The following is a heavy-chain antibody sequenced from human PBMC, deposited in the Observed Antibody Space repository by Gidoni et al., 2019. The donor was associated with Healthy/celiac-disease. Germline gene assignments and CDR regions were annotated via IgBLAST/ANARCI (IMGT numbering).Heavy chain of an antibody. J-gene: IGHJ4*02. V-gene: IGHV3-20*01. CDR3: ARANHYYDSSGYYNDY. D-gene: IGHD3-22*01. CDR1: GLTFDAYG. CDR2: INWNGGST. Sequence: EVQLVESGGGVVRPGGSLRLSCAAPGLTFDAYGMSWVRQAPGKGLEWVSGINWNGGSTGYADSVKGRFTISRDNAKNSLYLQMNSLRAEDTALYHCARANHYYDSSGYYNDYWGQGTLVTVSS.